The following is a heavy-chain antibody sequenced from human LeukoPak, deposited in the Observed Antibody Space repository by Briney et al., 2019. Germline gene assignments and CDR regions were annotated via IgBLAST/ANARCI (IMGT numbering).Heavy chain of an antibody. D-gene: IGHD3-3*01. J-gene: IGHJ4*02. V-gene: IGHV4-59*01. Sequence: SETLSLTCSISGGSISSYYWSWLRQPPVKGLEWIGYIYYSGSTNYNPSLKSRVTISVDTSKNQFSLKLSSVTAADTAVYYCARVGGYDFWSGSYFDNWGQGMLVTVSS. CDR2: IYYSGST. CDR3: ARVGGYDFWSGSYFDN. CDR1: GGSISSYY.